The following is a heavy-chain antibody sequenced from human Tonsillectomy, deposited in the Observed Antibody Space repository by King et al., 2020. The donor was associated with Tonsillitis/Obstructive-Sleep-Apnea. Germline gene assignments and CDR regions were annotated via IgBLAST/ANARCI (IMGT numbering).Heavy chain of an antibody. CDR3: ARDFIQSNWFDP. D-gene: IGHD3-16*01. J-gene: IGHJ5*02. CDR1: GGSVSSGSYY. V-gene: IGHV4-61*01. CDR2: IYYSGST. Sequence: QLQESGPGLVKPSETLSLTCTVSGGSVSSGSYYWSWIRQPPGKGLEWIGYIYYSGSTNYNPSLKSRVTISVDTSKNQFSLKLSSVTAADTAVYYCARDFIQSNWFDPWGQGTLVTVSS.